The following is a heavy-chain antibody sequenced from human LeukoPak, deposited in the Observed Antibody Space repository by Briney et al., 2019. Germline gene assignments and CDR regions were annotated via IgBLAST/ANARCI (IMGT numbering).Heavy chain of an antibody. D-gene: IGHD7-27*01. J-gene: IGHJ5*02. CDR1: GGSISGYY. Sequence: SETLSLTCTVSGGSISGYYWSWIRQPPGKGLEWIGYIYYSGSTNYNPSLKSRVTISVDTSKNQFSLKLSSVTAAYTAVYYCAGSGAGGGFDPWGQGTLVTVSS. V-gene: IGHV4-59*08. CDR3: AGSGAGGGFDP. CDR2: IYYSGST.